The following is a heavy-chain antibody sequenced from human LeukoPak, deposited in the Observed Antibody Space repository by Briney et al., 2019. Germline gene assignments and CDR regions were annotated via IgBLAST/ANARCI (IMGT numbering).Heavy chain of an antibody. V-gene: IGHV1-69*04. CDR3: ARTPAGRFGELLGDY. CDR2: IIPILGIA. D-gene: IGHD3-10*01. CDR1: GGTFSSYA. Sequence: SVKVSCKASGGTFSSYAISWVRQAPGQGLEWMGRIIPILGIANYAQKFQGRVTITADKSTSTAYMELSSLRSEDTAVYYCARTPAGRFGELLGDYWGQGTLVTVSS. J-gene: IGHJ4*02.